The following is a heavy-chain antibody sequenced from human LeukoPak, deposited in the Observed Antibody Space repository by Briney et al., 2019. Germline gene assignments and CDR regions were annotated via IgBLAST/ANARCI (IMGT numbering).Heavy chain of an antibody. J-gene: IGHJ4*02. Sequence: SQTLSLTCTVSGGSISSGSYYWSWIRQPAGKGLEWIGRIYTSGSTNYNPSPKSRVTISVDTSKNQFSLKLSSVTAADTAVYYCARDYGGAVADWGQGTLVTVSS. D-gene: IGHD6-19*01. CDR3: ARDYGGAVAD. V-gene: IGHV4-61*02. CDR2: IYTSGST. CDR1: GGSISSGSYY.